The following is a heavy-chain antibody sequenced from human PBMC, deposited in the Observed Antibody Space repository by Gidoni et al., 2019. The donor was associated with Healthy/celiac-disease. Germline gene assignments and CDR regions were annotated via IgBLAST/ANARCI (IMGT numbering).Heavy chain of an antibody. V-gene: IGHV3-53*01. CDR1: GFTVSSNY. Sequence: EVQLVESGGDLIQPGGSLRRSCAASGFTVSSNYMSWVRQAPGKGLEWVSVIYSGGSTYYADSVKGRFTISRDNSKNTLYLQMNSLRAEDTAVYYCAREGYYYDSSGYSDSYYGMDVWGQGTTVTVSS. D-gene: IGHD3-22*01. CDR2: IYSGGST. J-gene: IGHJ6*02. CDR3: AREGYYYDSSGYSDSYYGMDV.